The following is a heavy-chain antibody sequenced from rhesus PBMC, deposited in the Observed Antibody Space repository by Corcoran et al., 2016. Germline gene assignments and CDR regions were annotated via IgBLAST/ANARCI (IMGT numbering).Heavy chain of an antibody. CDR1: GGSISDVYY. Sequence: QVQLQESGPGLVKPSETLSLTCAVSGGSISDVYYWSWIRQPPGKGLEWIGYIYGSGGGTNYNPSLKNRVTISIDTSKNQFSLKLSAVTAADTAVYYCARDRVTTYGLDSWGQGVVVTVSS. CDR2: IYGSGGGT. V-gene: IGHV4-106*01. D-gene: IGHD4-17*01. CDR3: ARDRVTTYGLDS. J-gene: IGHJ6*01.